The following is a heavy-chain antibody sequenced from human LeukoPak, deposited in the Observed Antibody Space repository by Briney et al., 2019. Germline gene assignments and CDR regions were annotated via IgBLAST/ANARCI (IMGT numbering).Heavy chain of an antibody. J-gene: IGHJ4*02. CDR3: AGTELGYCTVTGCPLES. CDR2: IYYDGYP. Sequence: SETLSLTCNVSGASLSSYFWSWIRQPPGEGLEWIGYIYYDGYPNYSPSLRSRITISVEKSKSQFSLNLRSVTAADTALYFCAGTELGYCTVTGCPLESWGQGTLVTVSS. V-gene: IGHV4-59*01. CDR1: GASLSSYF. D-gene: IGHD2-8*02.